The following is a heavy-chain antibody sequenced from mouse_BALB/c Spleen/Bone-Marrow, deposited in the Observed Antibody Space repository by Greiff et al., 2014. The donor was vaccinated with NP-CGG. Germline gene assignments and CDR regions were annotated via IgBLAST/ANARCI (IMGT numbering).Heavy chain of an antibody. Sequence: VKLQESGAELVKPGASVKLSCKASGYTFTSYYMYWVKQRPGHGLEWIGGIYPSNGGTNFNEKFKSKATLTVDKSSSTAYMQLSSLTSEDSAVYYCTRTHYYGSRYYYAMDYWGQGTSVTVSS. D-gene: IGHD1-1*01. J-gene: IGHJ4*01. V-gene: IGHV1S81*02. CDR2: IYPSNGGT. CDR1: GYTFTSYY. CDR3: TRTHYYGSRYYYAMDY.